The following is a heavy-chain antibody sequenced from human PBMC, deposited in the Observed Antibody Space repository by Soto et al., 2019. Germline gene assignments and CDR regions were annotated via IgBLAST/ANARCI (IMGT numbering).Heavy chain of an antibody. J-gene: IGHJ3*02. Sequence: GASVKVSCKASGGTFSSYAISWVRQAPGQGLEWMGGIIPIFGTANYAQKFQGRVTITADESTSTAYMELSSLRSEDTAVYYCARGVSYYDSSGYYYYGHAFDIWGQGTMVTVSS. CDR1: GGTFSSYA. V-gene: IGHV1-69*13. CDR2: IIPIFGTA. CDR3: ARGVSYYDSSGYYYYGHAFDI. D-gene: IGHD3-22*01.